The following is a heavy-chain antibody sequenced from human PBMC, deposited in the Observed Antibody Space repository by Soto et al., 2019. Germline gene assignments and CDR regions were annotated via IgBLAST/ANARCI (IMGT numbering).Heavy chain of an antibody. J-gene: IGHJ4*02. V-gene: IGHV4-4*02. Sequence: QLQLHESGPGLVKPSGTLSLTCGLSGGSLTTPVWWTWVRLRPGKGLEWIGEVFHSGSANYNPSLQSRVTISVDKSTNQFSLRLSSETAADTAVYYCARKAWTRLDYWGQGALVTVSS. CDR3: ARKAWTRLDY. CDR2: VFHSGSA. CDR1: GGSLTTPVW. D-gene: IGHD1-1*01.